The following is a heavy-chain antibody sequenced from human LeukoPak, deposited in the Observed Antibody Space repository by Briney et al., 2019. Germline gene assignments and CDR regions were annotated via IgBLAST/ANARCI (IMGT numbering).Heavy chain of an antibody. CDR3: ATAPQGGNDYMDV. Sequence: GGSLRLSCVASRFTFKTYSMIWVRQAPRKGLEWISYISSSSVIHYADSVRGRFTISRDNAKGSLYLQMNGLRVEDSAVYYCATAPQGGNDYMDVWGKGATVTVS. CDR1: RFTFKTYS. CDR2: ISSSSVI. J-gene: IGHJ6*03. D-gene: IGHD3-16*01. V-gene: IGHV3-48*04.